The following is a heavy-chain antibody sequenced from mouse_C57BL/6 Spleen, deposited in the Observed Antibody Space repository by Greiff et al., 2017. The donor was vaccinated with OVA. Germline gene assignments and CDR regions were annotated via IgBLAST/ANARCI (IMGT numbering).Heavy chain of an antibody. D-gene: IGHD2-5*01. V-gene: IGHV5-17*01. J-gene: IGHJ2*01. CDR3: AREYYYSNYEEGDY. CDR1: GFTFSDYG. CDR2: ISSGSSTI. Sequence: EVKLMESGGGLVKPGGSLKLSCAASGFTFSDYGMHWVRQAPEKGLEWVAYISSGSSTIYYADTVKGRFTISRDNAKNTLFLQMTSLRSEDTAMYYCAREYYYSNYEEGDYWGQGTTLTVSS.